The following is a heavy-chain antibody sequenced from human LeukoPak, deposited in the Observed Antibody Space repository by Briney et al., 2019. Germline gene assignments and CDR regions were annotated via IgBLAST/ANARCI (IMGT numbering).Heavy chain of an antibody. D-gene: IGHD6-13*01. V-gene: IGHV4-31*03. Sequence: SETLSLTCTVSGDSVSSGAYYWNWIRQHPGKGLEWLGYVYYSGGTYYNPSLKSRVAISIDTSRNQFSLKLSSVTAADTAVYYCARDRPGGSSLDYWGQGTLVTVSS. CDR3: ARDRPGGSSLDY. J-gene: IGHJ4*02. CDR2: VYYSGGT. CDR1: GDSVSSGAYY.